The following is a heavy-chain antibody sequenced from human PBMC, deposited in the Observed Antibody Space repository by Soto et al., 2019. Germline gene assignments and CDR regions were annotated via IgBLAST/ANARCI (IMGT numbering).Heavy chain of an antibody. CDR1: GYSLSGYY. J-gene: IGHJ5*02. CDR2: INPNSGGT. V-gene: IGHV1-2*02. CDR3: ARGWGIAAPGPNWFDP. Sequence: ASVKVSCKASGYSLSGYYLHWVRQAPGQGPEWMGWINPNSGGTKYVQKFQGRVTMTRDTSISTVYLELSRPRSDDTAVYYCARGWGIAAPGPNWFDPWGQGTLVTVSS. D-gene: IGHD6-13*01.